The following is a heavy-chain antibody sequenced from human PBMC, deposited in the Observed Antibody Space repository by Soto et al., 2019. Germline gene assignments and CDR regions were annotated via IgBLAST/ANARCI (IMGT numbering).Heavy chain of an antibody. J-gene: IGHJ3*02. CDR3: ARDRLRDYGGNAVAFDI. CDR1: GGSISSYY. CDR2: IYYSGST. V-gene: IGHV4-59*01. D-gene: IGHD4-17*01. Sequence: QVQLQESGPGLVKPSETLSLTCTVSGGSISSYYWSWIRQPPGKGLEWIGYIYYSGSTNYNPSLKSRVTISVDPSKTQFSLKLCSLTAADTAVYYCARDRLRDYGGNAVAFDICGQGTMVTVSS.